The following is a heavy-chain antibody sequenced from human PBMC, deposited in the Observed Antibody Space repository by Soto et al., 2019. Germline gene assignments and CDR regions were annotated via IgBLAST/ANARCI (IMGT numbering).Heavy chain of an antibody. CDR3: ARDRSGRYYYYGMDV. V-gene: IGHV1-69*13. Sequence: GASVKVSCEASGGTFSSYAISWVRQAPGQGLEWMGGIIPIFGTANYAQKFQGRVTITADESTSTAYMELSSLRSEDTAVYYCARDRSGRYYYYGMDVWGQGTTVTVSS. J-gene: IGHJ6*02. CDR1: GGTFSSYA. CDR2: IIPIFGTA. D-gene: IGHD5-12*01.